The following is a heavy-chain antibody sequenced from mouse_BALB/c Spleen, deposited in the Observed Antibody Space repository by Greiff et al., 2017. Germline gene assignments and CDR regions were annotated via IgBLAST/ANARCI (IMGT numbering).Heavy chain of an antibody. J-gene: IGHJ3*01. CDR1: GYTFTSYT. D-gene: IGHD1-1*01. V-gene: IGHV1-4*01. Sequence: VQLQQSGAELARPGASVKMSCKASGYTFTSYTMHWVKQRPGQGLEWIGYINPSSGYTNYNQKFKDKATLTADKSSSTAYMQLSSLTSEDSAVYYCARGKNYGSAWFAYWGQGTLVTVSA. CDR2: INPSSGYT. CDR3: ARGKNYGSAWFAY.